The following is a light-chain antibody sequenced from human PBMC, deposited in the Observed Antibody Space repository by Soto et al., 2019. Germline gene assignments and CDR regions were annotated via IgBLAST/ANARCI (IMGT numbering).Light chain of an antibody. CDR2: DIT. J-gene: IGLJ2*01. V-gene: IGLV2-14*01. CDR1: SSDVGAYDF. CDR3: SSYTTRSTLA. Sequence: QSVLTQPASVSGSPGQSITISCTGTSSDVGAYDFVSWYQHYPGKAPKLVTFDITHRPPGISDRFSGSKSANTASLTITGLQAEDDAFYYCSSYTTRSTLAFGGGTKLTVL.